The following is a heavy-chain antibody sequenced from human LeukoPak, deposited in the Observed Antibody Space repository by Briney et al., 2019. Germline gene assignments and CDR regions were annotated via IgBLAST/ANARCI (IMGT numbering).Heavy chain of an antibody. CDR1: GGSISSGSYY. V-gene: IGHV4-61*02. D-gene: IGHD3-10*01. CDR2: IYTSGST. J-gene: IGHJ4*02. Sequence: PSQTLSLTCTVSGGSISSGSYYWRWIRQPAGKGLEWIGRIYTSGSTNYNPSLKSRVTISVDTSKNQFSLKLSSVTAADTAVYYCASGGVRGNYWGQGTLVTVSS. CDR3: ASGGVRGNY.